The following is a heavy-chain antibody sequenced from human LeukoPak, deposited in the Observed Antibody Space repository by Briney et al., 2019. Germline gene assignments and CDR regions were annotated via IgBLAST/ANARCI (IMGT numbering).Heavy chain of an antibody. D-gene: IGHD3-16*01. Sequence: SETLSLTCTVSGGSISSYYWNWIRQPPGKGLEWIGYIYYSGSTNYNPSLKSRVTISVDTSKNQFSLKLSSVTAADTAVYYCARTWFGGFDYWGQGTLVTVSS. CDR1: GGSISSYY. V-gene: IGHV4-59*01. CDR3: ARTWFGGFDY. CDR2: IYYSGST. J-gene: IGHJ4*02.